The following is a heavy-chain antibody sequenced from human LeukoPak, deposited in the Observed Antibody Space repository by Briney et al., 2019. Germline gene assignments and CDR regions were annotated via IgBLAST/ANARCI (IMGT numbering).Heavy chain of an antibody. D-gene: IGHD2-2*02. V-gene: IGHV3-30*18. CDR3: AKDLALHYTFDY. CDR1: GFTFSTYG. J-gene: IGHJ4*02. Sequence: PGGSLRLSCAASGFTFSTYGMHWVRQAPGKGLEWVAMISYDGDVIDYADSVKGRFTISRDNSRNKLYLQMDSLKTEDTALYYCAKDLALHYTFDYWGQGILVAVSS. CDR2: ISYDGDVI.